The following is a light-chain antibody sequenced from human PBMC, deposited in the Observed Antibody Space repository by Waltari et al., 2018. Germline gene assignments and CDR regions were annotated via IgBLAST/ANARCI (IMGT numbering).Light chain of an antibody. J-gene: IGKJ4*01. CDR2: DAS. V-gene: IGKV1-33*01. CDR3: QQYDNLPLT. Sequence: DIQMTQSPYSLSASVGDRVTITCQASQDISNYLNWYQQKPGKAPKLLIYDASNAETGVPSRFSGSGSGTDFTFTISSLQPEDIATYYCQQYDNLPLTFGGGTKVEIK. CDR1: QDISNY.